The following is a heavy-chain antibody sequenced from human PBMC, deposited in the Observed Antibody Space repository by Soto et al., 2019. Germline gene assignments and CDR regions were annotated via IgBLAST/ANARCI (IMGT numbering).Heavy chain of an antibody. V-gene: IGHV3-21*01. CDR3: SREDAEAFDV. Sequence: LRLSCAGSGFTFSSYSMNWVRQAPGKGLEWVSSISSNTSATFYAGSVEGRFSISRDNAKNSLFLQMNSLGAEDTAVYYCSREDAEAFDVWGQGTVVTVS. CDR1: GFTFSSYS. CDR2: ISSNTSAT. J-gene: IGHJ3*01.